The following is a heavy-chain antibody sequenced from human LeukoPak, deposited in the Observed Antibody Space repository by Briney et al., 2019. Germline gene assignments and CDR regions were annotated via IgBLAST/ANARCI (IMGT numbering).Heavy chain of an antibody. CDR2: ITSTTTYT. CDR1: GFTFSSYE. CDR3: ARDFKTLYYFDY. J-gene: IGHJ4*02. Sequence: GGSLRLSCAASGFTFSSYEMNWVRQAPGKGLEWVSSITSTTTYTYYADSVKGRFTISRDNAKNSLYLQMNSLRAEDTAVYYCARDFKTLYYFDYWGQGTLVAVSS. V-gene: IGHV3-21*01.